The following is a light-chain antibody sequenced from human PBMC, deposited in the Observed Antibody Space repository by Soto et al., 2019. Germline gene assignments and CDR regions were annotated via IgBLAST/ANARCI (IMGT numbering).Light chain of an antibody. Sequence: EIVLTQSPGTLSLSLGERATLSCRASQSVSSSYLAWYQQKPGQAPRLLIYGASSRATGIPDRFSGSGSGTALTLTINRLEPEDFAVYYCQQYGSSPPYTFGQGTKLEIK. V-gene: IGKV3-20*01. CDR3: QQYGSSPPYT. J-gene: IGKJ2*01. CDR1: QSVSSSY. CDR2: GAS.